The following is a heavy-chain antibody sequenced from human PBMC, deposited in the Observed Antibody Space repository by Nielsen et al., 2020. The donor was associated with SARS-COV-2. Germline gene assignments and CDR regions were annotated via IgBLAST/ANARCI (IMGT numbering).Heavy chain of an antibody. J-gene: IGHJ4*02. D-gene: IGHD3-10*01. V-gene: IGHV5-51*01. CDR3: ARQGHYFGSGTFRGDY. CDR2: IYPGDSDT. CDR1: GYSFTSYW. Sequence: GESLKISCKGSGYSFTSYWIGWVRQMPGKGLEWMGIIYPGDSDTRYSPSFQGQVTISADKSISTAYLQWSSLKASDTAMYYCARQGHYFGSGTFRGDYWGQGTLVTVSS.